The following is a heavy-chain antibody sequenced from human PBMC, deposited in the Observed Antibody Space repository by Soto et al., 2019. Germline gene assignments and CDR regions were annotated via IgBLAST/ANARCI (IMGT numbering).Heavy chain of an antibody. CDR3: ARVDTAMVYYGMDV. J-gene: IGHJ6*02. CDR1: GGSISSYY. V-gene: IGHV4-59*01. Sequence: QVQLQESGPGLVKPSETLSLTCTVSGGSISSYYWSWIRQPPGKGLEWIGYIYYSGSTNYNPSLKSRVNISVDTSKHQFSLKLSSVTAADTAVYYWARVDTAMVYYGMDVWGQGTTVTVSS. D-gene: IGHD5-18*01. CDR2: IYYSGST.